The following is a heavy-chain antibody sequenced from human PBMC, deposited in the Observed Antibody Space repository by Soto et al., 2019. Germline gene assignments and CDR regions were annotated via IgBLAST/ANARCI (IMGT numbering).Heavy chain of an antibody. J-gene: IGHJ5*02. Sequence: QMQLQESGPGLVKPSETLSLTCTVSGASVNTGYWSWIRQPPGKGLEWIGFMYFAGSFNYNPSLSSRVTISVETSKNQFSMTLTSVTAADTAVYYCARSYYDRTGFAADPWGQGILVTVSS. CDR1: GASVNTGY. CDR2: MYFAGSF. CDR3: ARSYYDRTGFAADP. V-gene: IGHV4-59*02. D-gene: IGHD3-22*01.